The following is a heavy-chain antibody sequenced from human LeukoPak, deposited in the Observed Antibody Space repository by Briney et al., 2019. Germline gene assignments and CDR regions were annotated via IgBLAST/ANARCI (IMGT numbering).Heavy chain of an antibody. CDR2: IYYSGST. Sequence: PSETLSLTCTVSGGSISSYYWSWIRQPPGKGLEWIGYIYYSGSTNYNPSLKSRVTISVDTSKNQFSLKLSSVTAADTAVYYCAREPYASSGYYFRYFDYWGQGTLVTVSS. D-gene: IGHD3-22*01. CDR3: AREPYASSGYYFRYFDY. CDR1: GGSISSYY. J-gene: IGHJ4*02. V-gene: IGHV4-59*01.